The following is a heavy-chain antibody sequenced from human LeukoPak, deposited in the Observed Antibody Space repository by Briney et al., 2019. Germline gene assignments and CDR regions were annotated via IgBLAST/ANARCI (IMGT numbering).Heavy chain of an antibody. J-gene: IGHJ4*02. CDR1: GFTFSNAW. CDR2: IWYDGSNK. Sequence: TGGSLRLSCAASGFTFSNAWMSWVRQAPGKGLEWVAVIWYDGSNKYYADSVKGRFAISRDNSKNTLYLQMNSLRAEDTAVYYCARDSSSWYSSGPEDYWGQGTLVTVSS. V-gene: IGHV3-33*08. CDR3: ARDSSSWYSSGPEDY. D-gene: IGHD6-13*01.